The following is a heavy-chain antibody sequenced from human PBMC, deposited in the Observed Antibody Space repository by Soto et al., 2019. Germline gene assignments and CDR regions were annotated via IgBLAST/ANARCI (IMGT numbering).Heavy chain of an antibody. CDR2: ISSDGTTT. J-gene: IGHJ4*02. V-gene: IGHV3-74*01. CDR1: GFTFTKYW. D-gene: IGHD2-8*01. Sequence: EVQLVESGGGLVQPGEALRLSCAASGFTFTKYWMHWVRLAPGKGPVWVSYISSDGTTTDYADSVKGRFTISRDNANNRLYLKMDSLRVEDTAVYYCAIQDCTNDVCLEAAVTVGGALEYWGQGAQVTVSS. CDR3: AIQDCTNDVCLEAAVTVGGALEY.